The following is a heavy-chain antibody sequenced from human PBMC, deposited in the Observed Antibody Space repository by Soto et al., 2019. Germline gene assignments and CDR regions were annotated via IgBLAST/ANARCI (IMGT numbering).Heavy chain of an antibody. CDR2: ISSSSSTI. J-gene: IGHJ6*02. Sequence: GGSLRLSCAASGFTFSSYSMNWFRQAPGKGLEWVSYISSSSSTIYYADSVKGRFTISRDNAKNSLYLQMNSLRDEDTAVYYCARDDSIAVAGTVRYYYGMDVWGQGATVTVSS. CDR3: ARDDSIAVAGTVRYYYGMDV. V-gene: IGHV3-48*02. CDR1: GFTFSSYS. D-gene: IGHD6-19*01.